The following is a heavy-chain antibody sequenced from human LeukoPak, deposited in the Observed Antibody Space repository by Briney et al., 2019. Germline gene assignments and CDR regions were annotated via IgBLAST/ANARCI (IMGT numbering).Heavy chain of an antibody. D-gene: IGHD3-10*01. J-gene: IGHJ4*02. V-gene: IGHV4-61*08. Sequence: PSETLSLTCVVSGGSISSGGYSWNWIRQPPGKGLEWIGYIYTSGSTNYNPSLKSRVTISVDTSKNQLSLKLSSVTAADTAVYYCARHGSYGSFDYWGQGTLVTVSS. CDR3: ARHGSYGSFDY. CDR2: IYTSGST. CDR1: GGSISSGGYS.